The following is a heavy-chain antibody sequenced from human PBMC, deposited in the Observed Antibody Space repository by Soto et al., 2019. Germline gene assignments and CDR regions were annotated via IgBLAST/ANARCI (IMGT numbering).Heavy chain of an antibody. CDR3: ARVFDRSKYYYYYGMDV. J-gene: IGHJ6*02. D-gene: IGHD3-10*02. Sequence: GASVKVSCKASGGTFSSYAISWVRQAPGQGLEWMGGIIPIFGTANYAQKFQGRVTITADESTSTAYMELSSLRSEDTAVYYCARVFDRSKYYYYYGMDVWGQGTTVTVSS. CDR1: GGTFSSYA. V-gene: IGHV1-69*13. CDR2: IIPIFGTA.